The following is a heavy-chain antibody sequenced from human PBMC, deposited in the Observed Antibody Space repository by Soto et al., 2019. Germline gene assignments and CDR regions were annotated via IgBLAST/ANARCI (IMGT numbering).Heavy chain of an antibody. CDR3: ARDQTDGSTYYYDSSGYAYFDY. Sequence: ASVKVSCKXSGYSFISYGISWVRQAPGQGLEWMGWISAYNGNTNYAQKLQGRVTMTTDTSTSTAHMELRSLRSDDTAVYYCARDQTDGSTYYYDSSGYAYFDYWGQGTLVTVSS. V-gene: IGHV1-18*04. D-gene: IGHD3-22*01. CDR1: GYSFISYG. J-gene: IGHJ4*02. CDR2: ISAYNGNT.